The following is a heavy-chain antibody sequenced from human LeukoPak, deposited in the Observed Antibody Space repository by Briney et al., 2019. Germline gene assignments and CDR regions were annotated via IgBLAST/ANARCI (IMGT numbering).Heavy chain of an antibody. CDR1: GYTFTSYG. CDR2: ISAYNGHT. CDR3: AGVAGGELLSSYFDY. J-gene: IGHJ4*02. D-gene: IGHD3-10*01. V-gene: IGHV1-18*01. Sequence: GASVTVSCKASGYTFTSYGISWVRQAPGQGLEWMGWISAYNGHTNYAQKLQGRVTMTPATSTSTAYMELRSLRSDDTALYYCAGVAGGELLSSYFDYWGQGTLVTVSS.